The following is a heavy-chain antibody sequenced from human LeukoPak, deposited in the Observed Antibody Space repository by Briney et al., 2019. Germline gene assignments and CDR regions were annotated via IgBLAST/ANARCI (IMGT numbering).Heavy chain of an antibody. Sequence: GGSLRLSCAASGFTFDDYAMHWVRQAPGKGLEWVSGISWNSGSIGYADSVKGRFTISRDNAKNSLYLQMNSLRAEDTALYYCAKGRDKYQLLSKNWFDPWGQGILVTVSP. CDR3: AKGRDKYQLLSKNWFDP. CDR1: GFTFDDYA. J-gene: IGHJ5*02. V-gene: IGHV3-9*01. CDR2: ISWNSGSI. D-gene: IGHD2-2*01.